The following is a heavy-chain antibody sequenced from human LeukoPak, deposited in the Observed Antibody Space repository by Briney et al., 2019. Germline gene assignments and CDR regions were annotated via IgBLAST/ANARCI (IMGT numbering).Heavy chain of an antibody. V-gene: IGHV1-18*01. D-gene: IGHD3-16*01. Sequence: ASVKVSCKASGYSFTSYGLTWVRQAPGQGLEWMGWISTYNGSTNYAQNLQGRITMTTDTPTSTAYMELSSLRSEDTAVYYCASFAWDYYMDVWGKGTTVTVSS. CDR1: GYSFTSYG. CDR3: ASFAWDYYMDV. CDR2: ISTYNGST. J-gene: IGHJ6*03.